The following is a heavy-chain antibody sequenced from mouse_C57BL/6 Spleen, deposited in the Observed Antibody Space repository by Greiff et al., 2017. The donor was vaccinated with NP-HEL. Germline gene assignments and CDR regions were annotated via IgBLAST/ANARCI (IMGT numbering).Heavy chain of an antibody. CDR1: GYSITSGYY. D-gene: IGHD2-4*01. J-gene: IGHJ4*01. Sequence: EVKVEESGPGLVKPSQSLSLTCSVTGYSITSGYYWNWIRQFPGNKLEWMGYISYDGSNNYNPSLKNRISITRDTSKNQFFLKLNSVTTEDTATYYCARGGIYDYEGAMDYWGQGTSVTVSS. V-gene: IGHV3-6*01. CDR3: ARGGIYDYEGAMDY. CDR2: ISYDGSN.